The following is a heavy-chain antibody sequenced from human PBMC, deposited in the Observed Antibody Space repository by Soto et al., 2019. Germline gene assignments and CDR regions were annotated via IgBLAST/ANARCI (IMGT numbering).Heavy chain of an antibody. J-gene: IGHJ6*02. CDR1: GYTFTNYA. CDR2: INAGNGNT. D-gene: IGHD3-3*01. V-gene: IGHV1-3*01. Sequence: ASVKVSCKASGYTFTNYAMHWVRQDPGQRLEWMGWINAGNGNTKYSQKFQGRVTITRDTSASTAYMELSSLRFEDTAMYCCAREYDLGGGMDVSAQGISGTGSS. CDR3: AREYDLGGGMDV.